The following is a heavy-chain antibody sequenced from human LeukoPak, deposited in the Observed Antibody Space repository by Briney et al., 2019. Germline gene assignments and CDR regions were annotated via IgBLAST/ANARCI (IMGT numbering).Heavy chain of an antibody. J-gene: IGHJ5*02. Sequence: SETLSLTCTVSGGSISSYYWSCIRQPPGKGLEWIGYIYYSGSTNYNPSLKSRVTISVDTSKNQFSLKLSSVTAADTAVYYCARGLAREFDPWGQGTLVTVSS. CDR2: IYYSGST. CDR3: ARGLAREFDP. D-gene: IGHD6-19*01. V-gene: IGHV4-59*01. CDR1: GGSISSYY.